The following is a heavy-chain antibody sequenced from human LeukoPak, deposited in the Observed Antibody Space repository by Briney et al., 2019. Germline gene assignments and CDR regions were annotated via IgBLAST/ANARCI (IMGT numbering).Heavy chain of an antibody. J-gene: IGHJ4*02. V-gene: IGHV3-23*01. CDR3: AKGSAGGRPYYFDY. D-gene: IGHD2-15*01. Sequence: GGSLRLSCAASGFTFNRYAMSWVRQAPGEGLEWVSGINDSGGDTYQAGSVKGRFTISRDNSKKTLYLQMSSLRVEDSAIYYCAKGSAGGRPYYFDYWGQGILVTVSS. CDR1: GFTFNRYA. CDR2: INDSGGDT.